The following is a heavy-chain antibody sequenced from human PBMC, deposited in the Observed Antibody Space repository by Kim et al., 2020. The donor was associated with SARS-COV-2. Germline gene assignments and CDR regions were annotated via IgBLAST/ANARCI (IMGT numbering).Heavy chain of an antibody. CDR3: ARGSVVRGVILSTSYYYHG. D-gene: IGHD3-10*01. J-gene: IGHJ6*01. CDR2: INHSGST. V-gene: IGHV4-34*01. Sequence: SETLSLTCAVYGGSFSGYYWSWIRQPPGKGLEWIGEINHSGSTNYNPSLKSRVTISVDTSKNQFSLKLSSVTAADTAVYYCARGSVVRGVILSTSYYYHG. CDR1: GGSFSGYY.